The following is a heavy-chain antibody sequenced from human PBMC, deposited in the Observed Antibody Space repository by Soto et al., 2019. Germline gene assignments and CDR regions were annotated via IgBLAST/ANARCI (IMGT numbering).Heavy chain of an antibody. D-gene: IGHD3-9*01. CDR2: ISGSGGST. CDR3: AKDILFYYYYGMDV. Sequence: GGSLRLSCAASGFTFSSYAMSWVRQAPGKGLEWVSAISGSGGSTYYADSVKGRFTISRDNSKNTLYLQMNSLRAEDTAVYYCAKDILFYYYYGMDVWGQGTTVTVSS. V-gene: IGHV3-23*01. J-gene: IGHJ6*02. CDR1: GFTFSSYA.